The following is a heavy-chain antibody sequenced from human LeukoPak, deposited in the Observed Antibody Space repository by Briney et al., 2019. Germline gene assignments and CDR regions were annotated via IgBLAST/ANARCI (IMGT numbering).Heavy chain of an antibody. D-gene: IGHD3-10*01. J-gene: IGHJ4*02. V-gene: IGHV1-24*01. CDR1: GYTLTELS. CDR2: FDPEDGET. CDR3: ATAKLLWFGESSAPIDY. Sequence: ASVTVSCKVSGYTLTELSMHWVRQAPGKGLEWMGGFDPEDGETIYAQKFQGRVTMTEDTSTDTAYMELSSLRSEDTAVYYCATAKLLWFGESSAPIDYWGQGTLVTVSS.